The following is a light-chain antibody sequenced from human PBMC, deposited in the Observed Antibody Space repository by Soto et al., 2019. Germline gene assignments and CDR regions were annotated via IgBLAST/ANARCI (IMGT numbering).Light chain of an antibody. CDR3: QPYNWGT. CDR1: QNIDSF. CDR2: QTS. J-gene: IGKJ1*01. V-gene: IGKV1-5*03. Sequence: DIQMTQSPSTLSASVGDRVTITCRASQNIDSFMAWYQQKPGNAPKLLIYQTSNLGSKVPSRFSGSGSGTEFILTISDLQPDDCATYYRQPYNWGTFGPGTKVEIK.